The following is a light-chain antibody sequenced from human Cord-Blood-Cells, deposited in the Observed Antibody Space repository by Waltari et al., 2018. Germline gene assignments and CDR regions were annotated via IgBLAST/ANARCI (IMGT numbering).Light chain of an antibody. V-gene: IGLV2-11*01. J-gene: IGLJ1*01. Sequence: QSALTQPRSVSGSPGQSVTISCTGTSSDVGGYNYVSWYQQHPGKAPKLMIYDVSKRPSGVPDRFSGSNSGNTASLTISVLQAEDEADYYCCSYAGSYTYVFGTGTKVTVL. CDR1: SSDVGGYNY. CDR2: DVS. CDR3: CSYAGSYTYV.